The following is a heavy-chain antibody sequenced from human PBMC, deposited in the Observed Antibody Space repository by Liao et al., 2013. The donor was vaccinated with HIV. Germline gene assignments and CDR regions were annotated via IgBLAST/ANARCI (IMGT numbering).Heavy chain of an antibody. CDR2: IFYTGRT. J-gene: IGHJ6*03. Sequence: QVQFHESGPGLVKPSETLSLTCIVSGGSISSPGYHWVWIRQPPGKGLEWMGSIFYTGRTHYNPSLKSRVTISVDTTNNHFSLKLSSVTAADTAMYFCTRLVDYYGSGSDPLRYYMDVWGKGTTVTVSS. CDR3: TRLVDYYGSGSDPLRYYMDV. CDR1: GGSISSPGYH. D-gene: IGHD3-10*01. V-gene: IGHV4-39*07.